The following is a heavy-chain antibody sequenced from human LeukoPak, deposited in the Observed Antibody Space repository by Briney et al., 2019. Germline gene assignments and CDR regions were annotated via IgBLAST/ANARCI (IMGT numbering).Heavy chain of an antibody. CDR2: ISYDGSNK. J-gene: IGHJ4*02. CDR3: AKVASDYYDSSGAFDY. Sequence: EPGGSLRLSCAASGFTFSSYAMHWVRQAPDKGLEWVAVISYDGSNKYYADSVKGRFTISRDNSKNTLYLQMNSLRAEDTAVYYCAKVASDYYDSSGAFDYWGQGTLVTVSS. D-gene: IGHD3-22*01. CDR1: GFTFSSYA. V-gene: IGHV3-30*04.